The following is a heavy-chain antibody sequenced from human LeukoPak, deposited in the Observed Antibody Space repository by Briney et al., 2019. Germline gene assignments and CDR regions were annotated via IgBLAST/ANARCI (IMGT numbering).Heavy chain of an antibody. D-gene: IGHD2-8*01. V-gene: IGHV4-34*01. CDR1: GGSFSGYY. Sequence: PSETLSLTCAVYGGSFSGYYWSWIRQPPGKGLEWIGEINHSGSTNYNPSLKSRVTISVDTSKNQFSLKLSSVTAADTAVYYCARRPNAIGDLDFDYWGQGTLVTVSS. CDR3: ARRPNAIGDLDFDY. J-gene: IGHJ4*02. CDR2: INHSGST.